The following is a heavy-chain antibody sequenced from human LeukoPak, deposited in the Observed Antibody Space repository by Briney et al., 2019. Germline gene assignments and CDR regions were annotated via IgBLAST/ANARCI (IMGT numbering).Heavy chain of an antibody. CDR3: ARDLGYCSSTSCSRGFDY. CDR2: IKQDGSEK. V-gene: IGHV3-7*01. D-gene: IGHD2-2*01. J-gene: IGHJ4*02. Sequence: GGSLRLSCVASGFTFSNYWMTWVRQAPGKGLEWVANIKQDGSEKNYVDSVKGRFTISRDNAKNSLFLQMNSLRAEDTAVYYCARDLGYCSSTSCSRGFDYWGQGTLVTVSS. CDR1: GFTFSNYW.